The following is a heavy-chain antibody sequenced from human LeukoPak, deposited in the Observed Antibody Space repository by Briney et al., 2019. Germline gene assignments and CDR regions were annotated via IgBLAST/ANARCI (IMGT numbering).Heavy chain of an antibody. CDR3: ARDRPEWELPAFDI. J-gene: IGHJ3*02. D-gene: IGHD1-26*01. Sequence: PGGSLRLSCAASGFTFDDYCMSWVRQAPGKGLEWVSGINWNGGSTGYADSVKGRFTISRDNAKNSLYLQMNSLRAEDTALYYCARDRPEWELPAFDIWAKGQWSPSLQ. CDR2: INWNGGST. V-gene: IGHV3-20*04. CDR1: GFTFDDYC.